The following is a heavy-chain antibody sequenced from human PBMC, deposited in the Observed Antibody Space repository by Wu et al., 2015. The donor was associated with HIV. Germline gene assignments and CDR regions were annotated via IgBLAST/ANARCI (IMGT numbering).Heavy chain of an antibody. V-gene: IGHV4-59*01. J-gene: IGHJ4*02. Sequence: QVQLQESGPGLVKPSETLSLTCTVFGGSIRSYFWSWIRQPPGKGLEWIGYISDSGSTNYNPSLKSRVTISLDPSKNQFSLKLFSVTAADTAVYYCAREHCSGGSCYYYFDHWGQGTLVTVSS. CDR1: GGSIRSYF. CDR3: AREHCSGGSCYYYFDH. CDR2: ISDSGST. D-gene: IGHD2-15*01.